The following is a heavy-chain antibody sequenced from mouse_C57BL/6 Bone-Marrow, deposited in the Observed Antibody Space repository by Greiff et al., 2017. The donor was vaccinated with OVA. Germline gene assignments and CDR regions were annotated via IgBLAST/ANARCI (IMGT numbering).Heavy chain of an antibody. D-gene: IGHD2-10*01. J-gene: IGHJ3*01. CDR3: AKHPTLAY. CDR2: IWGGGST. V-gene: IGHV2-9*01. Sequence: VKLQESGPGLVAPSQSLSITCTVSGFSLTSYGVDWVRQPPGQGLEWLGVIWGGGSTNYNSALMSRLSISKDNSKSQVFLKMNSLQTDDTAMYYCAKHPTLAYWGQGTLVTVSA. CDR1: GFSLTSYG.